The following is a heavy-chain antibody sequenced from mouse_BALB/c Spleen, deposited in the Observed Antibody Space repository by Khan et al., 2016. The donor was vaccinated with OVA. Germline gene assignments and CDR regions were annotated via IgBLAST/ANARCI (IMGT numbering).Heavy chain of an antibody. Sequence: VQLQESGPGLVAPSQSLSITCTISGFSLTNYGVHWVRQPPGKGLEWLVVIWSDGTTTYDSALKSRLTISKDNSKSQVFLKMDSLQTDDTAMYYCARQPYYHYYHMDYWGQGTSVTVSA. D-gene: IGHD2-10*01. CDR1: GFSLTNYG. CDR2: IWSDGTT. V-gene: IGHV2-6-1*01. CDR3: ARQPYYHYYHMDY. J-gene: IGHJ4*01.